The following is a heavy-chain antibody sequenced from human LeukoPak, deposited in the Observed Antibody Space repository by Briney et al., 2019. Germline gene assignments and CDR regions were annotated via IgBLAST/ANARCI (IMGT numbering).Heavy chain of an antibody. D-gene: IGHD3-3*01. CDR2: ISVGAEYI. V-gene: IGHV3-23*01. CDR3: ASGPPFLKYFEY. J-gene: IGHJ4*02. CDR1: GFTFSTYV. Sequence: PGGSLRLSCAASGFTFSTYVMNWFRQAPEKGLEWVSPISVGAEYIFHADSVKGRFTISRDDSNNALYLQMHSLRAEDTALYYCASGPPFLKYFEYWGQGTLVTVSS.